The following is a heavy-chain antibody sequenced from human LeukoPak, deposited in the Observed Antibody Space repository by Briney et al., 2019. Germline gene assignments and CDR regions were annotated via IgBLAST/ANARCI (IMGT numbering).Heavy chain of an antibody. CDR2: IYSGGST. CDR1: GFTVSNNY. D-gene: IGHD6-13*01. Sequence: GGSLRLSCAASGFTVSNNYMSWVRQAPGKGLEWVSAIYSGGSTYYADSVKGRFTISRDNAKNSLYLQMSSLRAEDTAVYYCARGRAAADDYWGQGTLDTVSS. CDR3: ARGRAAADDY. V-gene: IGHV3-66*01. J-gene: IGHJ4*02.